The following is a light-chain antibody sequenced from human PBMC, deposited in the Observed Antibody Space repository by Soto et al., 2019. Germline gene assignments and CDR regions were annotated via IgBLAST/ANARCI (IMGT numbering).Light chain of an antibody. Sequence: EVVLTQSTGTLSLSPGERATLSCRASQRVTSNYLAWYQQRPGQAPRLLIFGASIRDTGLPDRFSGSGSGTDFTLTISRLEPEDFAVYYCQQYGSSPGTFGQGTRLEI. J-gene: IGKJ5*01. CDR2: GAS. V-gene: IGKV3-20*01. CDR3: QQYGSSPGT. CDR1: QRVTSNY.